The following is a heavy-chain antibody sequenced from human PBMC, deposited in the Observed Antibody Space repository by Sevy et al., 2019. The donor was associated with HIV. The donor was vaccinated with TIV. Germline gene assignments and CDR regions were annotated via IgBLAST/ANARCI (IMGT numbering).Heavy chain of an antibody. Sequence: GGSLRLSCAASGFTFSSYEMNWVRQAPGKGLEWVSYISSSGSTIYYADSVKGGLTVSRDNAKNLLYLQMNSLRAEDTAVYYCARGEYDSSGYLTSYYYYYGMDVWGQGTTVTVSS. V-gene: IGHV3-48*03. CDR3: ARGEYDSSGYLTSYYYYYGMDV. CDR1: GFTFSSYE. D-gene: IGHD3-22*01. CDR2: ISSSGSTI. J-gene: IGHJ6*02.